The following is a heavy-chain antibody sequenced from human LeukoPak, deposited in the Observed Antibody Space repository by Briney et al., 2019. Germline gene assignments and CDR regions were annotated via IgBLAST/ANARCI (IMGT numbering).Heavy chain of an antibody. D-gene: IGHD2-15*01. CDR1: GFSFSSSW. J-gene: IGHJ6*03. CDR3: ARGGFCSGGSCPVDYYYYMDV. V-gene: IGHV3-74*01. Sequence: PGGSLRLSCAASGFSFSSSWMHWVRQVPGKGLEWVSRINDDETSTTYAESVKGRFTISRDNAKNTLYLQLNSLRAEDTAVYYCARGGFCSGGSCPVDYYYYMDVWGKGTTVTVSS. CDR2: INDDETST.